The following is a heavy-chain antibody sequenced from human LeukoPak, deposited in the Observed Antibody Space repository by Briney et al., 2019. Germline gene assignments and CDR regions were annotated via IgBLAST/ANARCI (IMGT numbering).Heavy chain of an antibody. J-gene: IGHJ4*02. CDR3: ARANPISEYYYDSSGYYYDDY. CDR1: GYTFTSYG. CDR2: ISAYNGNT. D-gene: IGHD3-22*01. Sequence: ASVKVSCKASGYTFTSYGISWVRQAPGQGLEWMGWISAYNGNTNYAQKLQGRVTMTTDTSTSTAYMELRSLRSEDTAVYYCARANPISEYYYDSSGYYYDDYWGQGTLVTVSS. V-gene: IGHV1-18*01.